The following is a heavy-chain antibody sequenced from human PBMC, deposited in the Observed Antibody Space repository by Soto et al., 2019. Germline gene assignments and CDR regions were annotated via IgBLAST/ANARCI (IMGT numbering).Heavy chain of an antibody. CDR3: AKNRMRTATVDF. Sequence: GGSLRLSCAASGFTFGSYGMSWVGQAPGKGLEWVSAISGAGGSTYYADSVKGRFTISRGNSKNTLFLHMSSLRAEDTAIYFFAKNRMRTATVDFWGRATFVTVSS. D-gene: IGHD5-18*01. J-gene: IGHJ1*01. CDR2: ISGAGGST. CDR1: GFTFGSYG. V-gene: IGHV3-23*01.